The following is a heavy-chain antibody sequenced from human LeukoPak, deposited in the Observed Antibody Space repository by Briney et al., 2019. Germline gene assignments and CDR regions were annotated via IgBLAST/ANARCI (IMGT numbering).Heavy chain of an antibody. CDR3: ARKYYYDSSGYYDY. D-gene: IGHD3-22*01. CDR1: GYTFTSYD. Sequence: ASVKVSCKASGYTFTSYDINWVRQAPGQGLEWMGWMNPNRGNTVYAQKLQGGVTITRNPSIITAYMELSSLRSEDTAVYYCARKYYYDSSGYYDYWGQGTLVTVSS. J-gene: IGHJ4*02. V-gene: IGHV1-8*03. CDR2: MNPNRGNT.